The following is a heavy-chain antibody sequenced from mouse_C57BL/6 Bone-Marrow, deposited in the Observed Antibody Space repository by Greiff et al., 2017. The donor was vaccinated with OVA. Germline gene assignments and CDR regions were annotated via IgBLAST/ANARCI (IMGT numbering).Heavy chain of an antibody. Sequence: VQLQQPGAELVKPGGSVKLSCKASGYTFTSYWMHWVKQRPGQGLEWIGMIHPNSGSTNYNEKFKSKATLTVDKSSSTAYMQLSSLTSEDSAVYYCAREGLTTVVENFDYWGQGTTLTVSS. CDR1: GYTFTSYW. V-gene: IGHV1-64*01. J-gene: IGHJ2*01. CDR2: IHPNSGST. CDR3: AREGLTTVVENFDY. D-gene: IGHD1-1*01.